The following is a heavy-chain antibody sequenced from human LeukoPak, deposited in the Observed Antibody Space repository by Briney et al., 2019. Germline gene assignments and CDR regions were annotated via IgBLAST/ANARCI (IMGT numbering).Heavy chain of an antibody. D-gene: IGHD2-15*01. Sequence: GXYSWSWIRQPPGKGLEWIGYIYHSGSTYYNPSLKSRVTISVYRSKNQFSLKLSSVTAADTAVYYCATVGSRYYFDYWGQGTLVTVSS. CDR3: ATVGSRYYFDY. V-gene: IGHV4-30-2*01. CDR2: IYHSGST. J-gene: IGHJ4*02. CDR1: GXYS.